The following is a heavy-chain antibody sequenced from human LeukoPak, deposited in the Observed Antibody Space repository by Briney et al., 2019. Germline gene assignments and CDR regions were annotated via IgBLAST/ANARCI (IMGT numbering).Heavy chain of an antibody. J-gene: IGHJ4*02. CDR1: GFTFSSYG. CDR2: ISGSGGRT. V-gene: IGHV3-23*01. CDR3: AKDTFYYDSSGYFRLYYFDY. Sequence: GGSLRLSCVASGFTFSSYGMSWVRQAPGKGLEWVSGISGSGGRTYYADSVKGRFTISRDNSKNTLYLQMNSLRAEDTAVYYCAKDTFYYDSSGYFRLYYFDYWGQRTLVTVSS. D-gene: IGHD3-22*01.